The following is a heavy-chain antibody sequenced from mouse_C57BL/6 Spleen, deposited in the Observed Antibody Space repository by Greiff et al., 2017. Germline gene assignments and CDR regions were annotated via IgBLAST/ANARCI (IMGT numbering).Heavy chain of an antibody. CDR3: ASMATTRGLYAMDY. CDR1: GYTFTSYW. J-gene: IGHJ4*01. CDR2: INPSSGYT. V-gene: IGHV1-7*01. Sequence: QVQLQQSGAELAKPGASVKLSCKASGYTFTSYWMHWVKQRPGQGLEWIGYINPSSGYTKYNQKFKDKATLTADKSSSTAYMQLSSLTYEDSAIYYCASMATTRGLYAMDYWGQGTSVTVSS. D-gene: IGHD2-2*01.